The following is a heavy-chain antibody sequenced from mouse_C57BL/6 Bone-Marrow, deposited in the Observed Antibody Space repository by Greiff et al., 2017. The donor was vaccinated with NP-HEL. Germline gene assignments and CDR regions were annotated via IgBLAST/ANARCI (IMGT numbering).Heavy chain of an antibody. CDR1: GYTFTDYY. Sequence: VHVKQSGPVLVKPGASVKMSCKASGYTFTDYYMNWVKQSHGKSLEWIGVINPYNGGTSYNQKFKGKATLTVDKSSSTAYMELNSLTSEDSAVYYCARELNFAYWGQGTLVTVSA. CDR3: ARELNFAY. V-gene: IGHV1-19*01. J-gene: IGHJ3*01. CDR2: INPYNGGT.